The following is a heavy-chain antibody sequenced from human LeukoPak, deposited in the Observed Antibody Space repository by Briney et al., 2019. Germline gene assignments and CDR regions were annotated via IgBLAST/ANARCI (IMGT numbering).Heavy chain of an antibody. CDR2: IYYSGST. V-gene: IGHV4-28*06. Sequence: SETLSLTCAVSGYSISSSNWWGWIRQPPGKGLEWIGYIYYSGSTNYNPSLKSRVTMSVYTSKNQFSLKLSSVTALDTAVYYCARYAKSHSGLPAATGAAFDIWGQGTMVTVSS. J-gene: IGHJ3*02. CDR1: GYSISSSNW. CDR3: ARYAKSHSGLPAATGAAFDI. D-gene: IGHD2-2*01.